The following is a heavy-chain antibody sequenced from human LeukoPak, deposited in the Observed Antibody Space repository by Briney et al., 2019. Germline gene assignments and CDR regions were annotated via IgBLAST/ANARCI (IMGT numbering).Heavy chain of an antibody. J-gene: IGHJ4*02. CDR2: IYSGGST. CDR1: GFTFSSYA. Sequence: GGSLRLSCAASGFTFSSYAMSWVRQAPGKGLEWVSVIYSGGSTYYADSVKGRFTISRDNSKNTLYLQMNSLRAEDTAVYYCARVKRGYSYGLDYWGQGTLVTVSS. V-gene: IGHV3-66*01. CDR3: ARVKRGYSYGLDY. D-gene: IGHD5-18*01.